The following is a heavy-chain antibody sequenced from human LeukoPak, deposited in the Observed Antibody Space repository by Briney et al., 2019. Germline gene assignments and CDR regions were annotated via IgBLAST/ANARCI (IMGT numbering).Heavy chain of an antibody. CDR1: GDSVSSKSAS. CDR3: ARAGGTFDN. Sequence: SQTLSLTCAISGDSVSSKSASWNWIRQSPSRGLEWLGRTYYRSKLYNEYAVSVKSRITINPDTPKNQFSMQLSSVTPEDTAIYYCARAGGTFDNWGQGTLVTVSS. J-gene: IGHJ4*02. CDR2: TYYRSKLYN. D-gene: IGHD1-1*01. V-gene: IGHV6-1*01.